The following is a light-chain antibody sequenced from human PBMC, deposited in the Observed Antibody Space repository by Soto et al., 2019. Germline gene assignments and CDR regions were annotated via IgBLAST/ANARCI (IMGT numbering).Light chain of an antibody. CDR2: DAS. CDR3: QQYGDSPVT. V-gene: IGKV3-20*01. J-gene: IGKJ1*01. CDR1: QSVSSY. Sequence: EIVMTQSPGTLSLSPGERATLSCRASQSVSSYLAWYQQKPGQAPRLLISDASDRATGIPDRFSGSGSGTDFTLTISRLVPEDFALYYCQQYGDSPVTFGQGTRVEIK.